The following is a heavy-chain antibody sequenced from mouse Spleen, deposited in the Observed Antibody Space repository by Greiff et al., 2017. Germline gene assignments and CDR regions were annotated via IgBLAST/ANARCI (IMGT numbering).Heavy chain of an antibody. J-gene: IGHJ3*01. CDR3: ARSGGSSLFAY. Sequence: QVHVKQPGTELVKPGASVKLSCKASGYTFTSYWMHWVKQRPGQGLEWIGNINPSNGGTNYNEKFKSKATLTVDKSSSTAYMQLSSLTSEDSAVYYCARSGGSSLFAYWGQGTLVTVSA. D-gene: IGHD1-1*01. CDR1: GYTFTSYW. CDR2: INPSNGGT. V-gene: IGHV1-53*01.